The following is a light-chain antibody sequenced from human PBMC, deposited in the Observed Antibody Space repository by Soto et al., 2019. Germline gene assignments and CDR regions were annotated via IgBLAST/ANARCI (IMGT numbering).Light chain of an antibody. CDR1: TGAVTSGHY. J-gene: IGLJ3*02. CDR2: DTN. CDR3: FLSYSDTRAGV. Sequence: AVVTQEPSLTVSPGGTVTLTCGSSTGAVTSGHYPYWFQEKPGQAPKTLIFDTNNKHSWTPARFSGSLLGGKAALTLSGAQPEDEAEYYCFLSYSDTRAGVFGGGTKLTVL. V-gene: IGLV7-46*01.